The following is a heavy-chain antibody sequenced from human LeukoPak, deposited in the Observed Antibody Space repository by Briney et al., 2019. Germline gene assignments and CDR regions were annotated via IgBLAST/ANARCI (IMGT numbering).Heavy chain of an antibody. D-gene: IGHD6-13*01. Sequence: PGGSLRLSCAASGFTFSNYAMSWVRQAPGKGLEWVSAISGTGGNTYYADSVKGRFTISRDNSRHTLYLQMNSLRAEDTAVYYCANQQLVPFDYWGQGTLVTVSS. J-gene: IGHJ4*02. CDR3: ANQQLVPFDY. CDR2: ISGTGGNT. CDR1: GFTFSNYA. V-gene: IGHV3-23*01.